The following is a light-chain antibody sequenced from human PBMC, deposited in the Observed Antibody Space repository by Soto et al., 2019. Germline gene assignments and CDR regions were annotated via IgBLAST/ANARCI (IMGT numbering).Light chain of an antibody. CDR3: CSYAGSYTFYV. Sequence: QSVLTQPRSVSGSPVQSVTISCTGTTSDVGGYNYVSWYQQHPGKVPKLMIYDVTKRPSGVPDRFSGSKSGNTASLTISGLRPDDEADYYCCSYAGSYTFYVFGTGTKVTVL. CDR1: TSDVGGYNY. J-gene: IGLJ1*01. CDR2: DVT. V-gene: IGLV2-11*01.